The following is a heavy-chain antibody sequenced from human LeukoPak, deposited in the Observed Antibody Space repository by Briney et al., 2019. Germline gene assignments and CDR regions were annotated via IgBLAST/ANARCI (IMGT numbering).Heavy chain of an antibody. Sequence: PGRSLRLYCAASGFTFSSYGMHWVRQAPGKGLEWVAVISYDGSNKYYADSVKGRFTISRDNSKNTLYLQMNSLRAEDTAVYYCAKSSASGGSYGLDYWGQGTLVTVSS. V-gene: IGHV3-30*18. CDR1: GFTFSSYG. CDR3: AKSSASGGSYGLDY. CDR2: ISYDGSNK. D-gene: IGHD2-15*01. J-gene: IGHJ4*02.